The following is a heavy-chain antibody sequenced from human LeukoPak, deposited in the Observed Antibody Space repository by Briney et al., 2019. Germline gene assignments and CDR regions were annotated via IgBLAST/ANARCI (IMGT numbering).Heavy chain of an antibody. CDR3: AKDPVLLWFGEFVPS. V-gene: IGHV3-23*01. CDR1: GFTFSSYA. D-gene: IGHD3-10*01. J-gene: IGHJ4*02. Sequence: QPGGPLRLSCAASGFTFSSYAMSWVRKAPGKGLEWVSAISGSGGSTYYADSVKGRFTISRDNSKNTLYLQMNSLRAEDTAVYYCAKDPVLLWFGEFVPSWGQGTLVTVSS. CDR2: ISGSGGST.